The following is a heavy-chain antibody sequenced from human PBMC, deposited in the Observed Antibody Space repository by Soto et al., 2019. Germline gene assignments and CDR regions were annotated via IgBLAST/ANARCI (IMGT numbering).Heavy chain of an antibody. J-gene: IGHJ5*02. Sequence: SETLSLTCTVSGGSISSGGYYWSWIRHHPGKGLEWIGYIYYIGSTYYNPSLKSRVTISVDTSKNQFSLKLSSVTAADTAVYYCARDGAEARSSSIWFDPWGEGTMVTF. D-gene: IGHD6-6*01. CDR2: IYYIGST. CDR3: ARDGAEARSSSIWFDP. V-gene: IGHV4-31*03. CDR1: GGSISSGGYY.